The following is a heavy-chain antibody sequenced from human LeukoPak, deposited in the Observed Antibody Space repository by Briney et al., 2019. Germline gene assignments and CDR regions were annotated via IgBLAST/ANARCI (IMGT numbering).Heavy chain of an antibody. CDR2: IYYSGST. Sequence: KASETLSLTCTVSGGSISSYYWSWIRQPPGKGLEWIGYIYYSGSTNYNPSLKSRVTISVDTSKNQFSLKLSSVTAADTAVYYCARGQEWLPRTYYFDYWGQGTLVTVSS. CDR1: GGSISSYY. CDR3: ARGQEWLPRTYYFDY. J-gene: IGHJ4*02. D-gene: IGHD3-3*01. V-gene: IGHV4-59*01.